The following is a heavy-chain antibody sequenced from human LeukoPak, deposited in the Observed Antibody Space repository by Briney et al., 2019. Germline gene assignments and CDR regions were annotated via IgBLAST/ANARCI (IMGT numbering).Heavy chain of an antibody. Sequence: PSQTLSLTCAVSGGSINNGGYSWSRIRQPPGKGLEWIGYIYHSESTYYNPSLKNRVTISIDRSKNQLSLNLSSVTAADTAVYYCARVPFDYYDSDDYYYHDAFDIWGQGTMVTVSS. CDR3: ARVPFDYYDSDDYYYHDAFDI. CDR2: IYHSEST. CDR1: GGSINNGGYS. V-gene: IGHV4-30-2*01. J-gene: IGHJ3*02. D-gene: IGHD3-22*01.